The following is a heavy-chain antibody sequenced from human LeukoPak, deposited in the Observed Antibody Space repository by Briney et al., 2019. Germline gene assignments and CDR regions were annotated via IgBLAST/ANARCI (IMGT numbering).Heavy chain of an antibody. CDR2: ISSSSSYI. CDR3: ARGDHYYDSSGYGLIDY. CDR1: GFTFSSYS. V-gene: IGHV3-21*01. Sequence: PGGSLRLSCAASGFTFSSYSMNWVRQAPWKGLEWISSISSSSSYIYYADSVKGRFTISRDNAKNSLYLQMNSLRAEDTAVYYCARGDHYYDSSGYGLIDYWGQGTLVTVSS. J-gene: IGHJ4*02. D-gene: IGHD3-22*01.